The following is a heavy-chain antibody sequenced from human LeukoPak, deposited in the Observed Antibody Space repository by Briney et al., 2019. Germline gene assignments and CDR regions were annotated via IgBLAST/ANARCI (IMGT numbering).Heavy chain of an antibody. CDR3: ARPSSLTGYSSSWYSGAAFDI. Sequence: PGGSLRLSCAASGFTFDDYGMSWVRQAPGKGLEWVSGINWNGGSTGYADSVKGRFTISRDNAKNSLYLQMNSLRAEDTALYYCARPSSLTGYSSSWYSGAAFDIWGQGTMVTVSS. V-gene: IGHV3-20*04. CDR2: INWNGGST. D-gene: IGHD6-13*01. J-gene: IGHJ3*02. CDR1: GFTFDDYG.